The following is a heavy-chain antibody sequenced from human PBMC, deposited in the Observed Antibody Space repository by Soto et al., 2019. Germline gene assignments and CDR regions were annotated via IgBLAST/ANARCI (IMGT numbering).Heavy chain of an antibody. J-gene: IGHJ4*02. CDR2: IYYRGST. Sequence: QVQLQESGPGLGKPSKTLSPTCTVSGGSISSGGYYWRWLRQHPGKGLEWIGYIYYRGSTYYNPPLKSRVTISVDTSKNQFSLKLSSVTAADTAVYYCARQAVAGHFDYWGQGTLVTVSS. D-gene: IGHD6-19*01. CDR3: ARQAVAGHFDY. CDR1: GGSISSGGYY. V-gene: IGHV4-31*03.